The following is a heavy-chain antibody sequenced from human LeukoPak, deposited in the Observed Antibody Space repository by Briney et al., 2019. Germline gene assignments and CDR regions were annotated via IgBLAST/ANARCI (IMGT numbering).Heavy chain of an antibody. CDR3: ATGVRWDFDY. Sequence: ASVKVSCKASSYTLNSFGISWVRQAPGQGLEWMGWISAYNGNTNYAQNLQGRVTMTTDTSTITAYMELRSLRSDDTAVYFCATGVRWDFDYWGRGSLVSVSS. V-gene: IGHV1-18*01. J-gene: IGHJ4*02. CDR1: SYTLNSFG. D-gene: IGHD4-23*01. CDR2: ISAYNGNT.